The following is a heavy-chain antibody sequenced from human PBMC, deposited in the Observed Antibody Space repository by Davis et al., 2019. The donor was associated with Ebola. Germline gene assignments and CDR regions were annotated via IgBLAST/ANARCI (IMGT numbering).Heavy chain of an antibody. V-gene: IGHV3-30*04. Sequence: PGGSLRLSCAASGFTFSNYNLHWVRQTPGKGLEWLAAISFDASRIYYADSVKGRFTISRDNSKNTLYLQINSLRSEDTGTYYCARGDTRDDASELDHWGQGTLVTVSS. CDR3: ARGDTRDDASELDH. CDR1: GFTFSNYN. D-gene: IGHD1-1*01. J-gene: IGHJ4*02. CDR2: ISFDASRI.